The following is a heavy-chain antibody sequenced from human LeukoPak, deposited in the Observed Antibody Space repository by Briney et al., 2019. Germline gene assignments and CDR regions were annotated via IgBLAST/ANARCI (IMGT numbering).Heavy chain of an antibody. D-gene: IGHD6-6*01. J-gene: IGHJ3*02. CDR3: AKTSMAARFDAFDI. CDR1: GYSFTNYW. CDR2: IYPGDPDT. Sequence: GESLKISCKGSGYSFTNYWIGWVRQVPGKGLEWMGIIYPGDPDTRCSPSFKGQVTISADKSISTAYLQWSSLKASDSAMYYCAKTSMAARFDAFDIWGQGTMVTVSS. V-gene: IGHV5-51*01.